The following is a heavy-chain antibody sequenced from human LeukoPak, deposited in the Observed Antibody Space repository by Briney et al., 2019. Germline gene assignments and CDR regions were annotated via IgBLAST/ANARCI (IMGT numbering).Heavy chain of an antibody. CDR2: ISAYNGNT. CDR3: ARAPIAASWFDP. Sequence: WASVKVSCKASGYTFTSYGISWVRQAPGQGLEWMGWISAYNGNTNYAQKLQGRVTMTTDTSTSTAHMELRSLRSDDTAVYYCARAPIAASWFDPWGQGTLVTVSS. J-gene: IGHJ5*02. V-gene: IGHV1-18*01. D-gene: IGHD6-13*01. CDR1: GYTFTSYG.